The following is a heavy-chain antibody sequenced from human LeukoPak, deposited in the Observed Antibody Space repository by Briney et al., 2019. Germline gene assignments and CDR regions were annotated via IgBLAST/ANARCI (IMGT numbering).Heavy chain of an antibody. CDR1: GFTFSDYY. J-gene: IGHJ5*02. D-gene: IGHD2-2*01. V-gene: IGHV3-11*01. CDR3: ARAGYCGTTTCSYGWFDP. Sequence: KPGGSLRLSCAASGFTFSDYYMTWIRQAPGKGLEWVSYISRSGSTIYYADPVKGRFTISRDNTKNSLYLQMNSLRAEDTAVYYCARAGYCGTTTCSYGWFDPWGQGTLVTVSS. CDR2: ISRSGSTI.